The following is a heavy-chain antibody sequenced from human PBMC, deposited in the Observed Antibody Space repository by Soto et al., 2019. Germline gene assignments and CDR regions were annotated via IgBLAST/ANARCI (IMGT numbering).Heavy chain of an antibody. CDR1: GGSISSYY. V-gene: IGHV4-59*01. D-gene: IGHD6-19*01. J-gene: IGHJ6*02. CDR3: ARDTAVAGRHYYGTDV. CDR2: IYYSGST. Sequence: SETLSLTCTVSGGSISSYYLSWIRQPPGKGLECIGYIYYSGSTNYNPSLKSRVTISVDTSKNQFSLKLSSVTAADTAVYYCARDTAVAGRHYYGTDVWGQGTTVTVYS.